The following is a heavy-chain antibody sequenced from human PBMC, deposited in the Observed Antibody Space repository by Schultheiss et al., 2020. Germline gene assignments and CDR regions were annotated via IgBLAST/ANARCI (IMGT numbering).Heavy chain of an antibody. V-gene: IGHV1-2*06. CDR3: ARDLNYYTSGDTTYYMDV. D-gene: IGHD3-3*01. CDR1: GYTFTGYY. Sequence: ASVKVSCKASGYTFTGYYIHWVRQAPGQVLEWMGRINPASGGSNYAQKFQGRVTMTRDTSISTAYMELSRLRSDDTAIYYCARDLNYYTSGDTTYYMDVWGKATTVTVSS. J-gene: IGHJ6*03. CDR2: INPASGGS.